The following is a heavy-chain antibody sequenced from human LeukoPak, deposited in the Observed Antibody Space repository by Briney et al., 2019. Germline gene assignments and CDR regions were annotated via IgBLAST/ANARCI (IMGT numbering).Heavy chain of an antibody. V-gene: IGHV3-23*01. CDR2: ISDGGYLA. D-gene: IGHD4/OR15-4a*01. J-gene: IGHJ4*02. CDR3: ARDPCSGRWCYPFDY. Sequence: PGGSLRLSCAASGFTFSNHAMTWVRQPPGGGLEWVSSISDGGYLAFYADSVKGRFTISRDNSKNTLFLQMNSLRADDTAVYYCARDPCSGRWCYPFDYWGQGTLLSVSS. CDR1: GFTFSNHA.